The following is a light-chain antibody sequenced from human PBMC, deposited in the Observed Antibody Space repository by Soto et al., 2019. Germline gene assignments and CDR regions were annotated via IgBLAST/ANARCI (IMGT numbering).Light chain of an antibody. CDR3: AAWDERLYGLV. J-gene: IGLJ2*01. CDR1: STNVGVNP. Sequence: QSVLTLPPSTSGTPGQRVTISCSGSSTNVGVNPVNWYQQFPGTAPRLLFYTNDQRRSGVPGRFSGSKSGTTASLDISGLPSDDVADYYCAAWDERLYGLVFGGGTKLTVL. CDR2: TND. V-gene: IGLV1-44*01.